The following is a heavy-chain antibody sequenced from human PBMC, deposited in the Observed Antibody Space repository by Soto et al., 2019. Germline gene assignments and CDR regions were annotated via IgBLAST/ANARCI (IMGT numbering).Heavy chain of an antibody. J-gene: IGHJ5*02. CDR2: INPDGTKT. CDR3: SSHTFGLRDT. D-gene: IGHD3-3*01. CDR1: GFTFSAYW. Sequence: EVQLGESGGGLVQPGGSLRLSCAVSGFTFSAYWMHWVRQTPGKGLVWVSRINPDGTKTNYADSVEGRFTISRDNAKSTLYLQMNSLSAEDTAIYFCSSHTFGLRDTWGQGTLVTVSS. V-gene: IGHV3-74*01.